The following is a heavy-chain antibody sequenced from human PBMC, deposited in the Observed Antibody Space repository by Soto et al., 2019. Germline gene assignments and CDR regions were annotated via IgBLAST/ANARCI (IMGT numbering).Heavy chain of an antibody. Sequence: PRLSCAASGFTFTRYSMNWVRQAPGKGLEWVSSISSTTNYIYYGDSMKGRFTISRDNAKNSPYLEMNSLRAEDTAVYYCARESEDLTSNFDYWRQRTLVTASS. V-gene: IGHV3-21*06. CDR3: ARESEDLTSNFDY. CDR2: ISSTTNYI. CDR1: GFTFTRYS. J-gene: IGHJ4*02.